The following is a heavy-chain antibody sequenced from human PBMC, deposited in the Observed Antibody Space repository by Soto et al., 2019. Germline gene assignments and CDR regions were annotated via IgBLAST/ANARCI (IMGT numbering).Heavy chain of an antibody. D-gene: IGHD3-22*01. CDR1: GFTVSSNY. CDR3: ARNYYDSGGGFDY. CDR2: IYSGGST. Sequence: EVQLVESGGGLIQPGGSLRLSCAASGFTVSSNYMSWVRQAPGKGLEWVSVIYSGGSTYYADSVKGRFTISRDNSKNTLYLQMNSLRPEDTAVYYCARNYYDSGGGFDYWGQGTLVTVSS. V-gene: IGHV3-53*01. J-gene: IGHJ4*02.